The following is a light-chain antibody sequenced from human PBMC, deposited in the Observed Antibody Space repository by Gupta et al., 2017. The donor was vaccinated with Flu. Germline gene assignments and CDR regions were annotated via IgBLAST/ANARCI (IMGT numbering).Light chain of an antibody. CDR2: SAS. V-gene: IGKV1D-16*01. CDR1: EDISGW. CDR3: QQYNSYPFT. J-gene: IGKJ3*01. Sequence: DIHMTQSPSSLSASVGDRVTISCRASEDISGWLAWYQQKPGKAPKFLIYSASNLQTGVPSRFSGSGYGTDFTLTISSLQPEDFATYYCQQYNSYPFTFGPGTKVDVK.